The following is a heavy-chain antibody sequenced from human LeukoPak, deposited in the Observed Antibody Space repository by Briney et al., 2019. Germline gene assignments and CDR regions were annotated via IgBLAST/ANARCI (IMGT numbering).Heavy chain of an antibody. D-gene: IGHD3-10*01. CDR3: ARDGLHYGSGSYFDY. J-gene: IGHJ4*02. CDR1: GGSFSGYY. Sequence: SETLSLTCAVYGGSFSGYYWSWIRQPPGKGLEWIGEINHSGSTNYNPSLKSRVTISVDTSKNQFSLKLSSVTAADTAVYYYARDGLHYGSGSYFDYWGQGTLVTVSS. V-gene: IGHV4-34*01. CDR2: INHSGST.